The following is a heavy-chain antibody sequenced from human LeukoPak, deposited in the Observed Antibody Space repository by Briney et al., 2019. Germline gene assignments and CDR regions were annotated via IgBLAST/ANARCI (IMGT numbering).Heavy chain of an antibody. J-gene: IGHJ3*02. CDR3: VRFFNHAFEI. Sequence: GDSLKISCKSYGYSFTNYWIGWVRQMPGKGLEWMGIIYPDDSDTKYSPSFQGQVTISADKSINTAYLQWSSLKASDTAMYYCVRFFNHAFEIWGQGTMVTVSS. CDR1: GYSFTNYW. CDR2: IYPDDSDT. V-gene: IGHV5-51*01. D-gene: IGHD1-14*01.